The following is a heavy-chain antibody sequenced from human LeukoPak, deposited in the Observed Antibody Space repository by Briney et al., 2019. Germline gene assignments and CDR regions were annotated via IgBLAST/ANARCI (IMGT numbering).Heavy chain of an antibody. Sequence: SETLSLTCAVYGGSFSGYYWSWIRQPPGKGLEWIGEINHSGSTNYNPSLKSRVTISVDTSKNQFSLKLSSVTAADTAVYYCARSYYDILTGLRYFDYWGQGTLVTVSS. D-gene: IGHD3-9*01. V-gene: IGHV4-34*01. CDR2: INHSGST. CDR3: ARSYYDILTGLRYFDY. CDR1: GGSFSGYY. J-gene: IGHJ4*02.